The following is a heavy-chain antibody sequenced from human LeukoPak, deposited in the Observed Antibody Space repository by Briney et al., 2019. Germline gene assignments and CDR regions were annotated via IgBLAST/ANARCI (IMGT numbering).Heavy chain of an antibody. D-gene: IGHD6-19*01. CDR2: ICYSGST. CDR1: GGSISSYY. J-gene: IGHJ4*02. V-gene: IGHV4-59*08. CDR3: ARLPYSSGWYSPHFDY. Sequence: SETLSLTCTVSGGSISSYYWSWIRQPPGKGLEWIGYICYSGSTNYNPSLKSRVTISVDTSKNQFSLKLSSVTAADTAVYYCARLPYSSGWYSPHFDYWGQGTLVTVSS.